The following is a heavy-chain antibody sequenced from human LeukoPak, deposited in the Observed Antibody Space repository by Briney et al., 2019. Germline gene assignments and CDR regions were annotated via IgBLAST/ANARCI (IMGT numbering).Heavy chain of an antibody. V-gene: IGHV3-9*01. CDR3: ARGVLRFDP. CDR2: ISWNSGSI. CDR1: GFTFSSYA. J-gene: IGHJ5*02. Sequence: SLRLSCAASGFTFSSYAMSWVRQAPGKGLEWDSGISWNSGSIGYADSVKGRFTISRDNAKNSLYLQMNSLRAEDTAVYYCARGVLRFDPWGQGTLVTVSS.